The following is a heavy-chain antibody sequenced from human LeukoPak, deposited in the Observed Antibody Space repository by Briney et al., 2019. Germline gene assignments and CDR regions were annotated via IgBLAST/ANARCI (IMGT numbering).Heavy chain of an antibody. CDR2: IYPGDSDT. J-gene: IGHJ5*02. D-gene: IGHD2-2*01. CDR3: ARHCTTTTCPFDP. V-gene: IGHV5-51*01. CDR1: GYSFATYW. Sequence: GESLKISCKGFGYSFATYWIGWVRQMPGKGLEWMGIIYPGDSDTRYSPSFEGQVTISADKSIGTAYLQWSSLKASDSAMYYCARHCTTTTCPFDPWGQGTLVTVSS.